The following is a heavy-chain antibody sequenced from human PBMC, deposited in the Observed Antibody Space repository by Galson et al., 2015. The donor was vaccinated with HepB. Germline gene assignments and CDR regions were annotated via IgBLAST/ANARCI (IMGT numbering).Heavy chain of an antibody. Sequence: SVKVSCKASGYTFTGYYMHWVRQAPGQGLEWMGWINPNSGGTNYAQKFQGWVTMTRDTSISTAYMELSRLRSDDTAVYYCARDRIAAAGDYYYGMDVWGQGTTVTVSS. D-gene: IGHD6-13*01. CDR2: INPNSGGT. J-gene: IGHJ6*02. CDR1: GYTFTGYY. CDR3: ARDRIAAAGDYYYGMDV. V-gene: IGHV1-2*04.